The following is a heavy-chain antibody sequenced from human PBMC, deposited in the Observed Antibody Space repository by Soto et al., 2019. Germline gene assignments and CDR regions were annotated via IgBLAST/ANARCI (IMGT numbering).Heavy chain of an antibody. CDR3: AKGGAIVAAGTRVYLYNAMDV. D-gene: IGHD1-26*01. Sequence: ASVKVSFKASGYTFTGYYVHWVRQAPGQGLEWMGWINPNSGDTYLAQRFQGRVTMNRDTSIGTAYMELRGLTSDDTAEYYCAKGGAIVAAGTRVYLYNAMDVWGQGTTVTVSS. V-gene: IGHV1-2*02. CDR1: GYTFTGYY. CDR2: INPNSGDT. J-gene: IGHJ6*02.